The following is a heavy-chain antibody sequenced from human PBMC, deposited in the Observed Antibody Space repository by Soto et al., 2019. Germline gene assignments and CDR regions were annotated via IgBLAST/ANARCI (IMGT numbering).Heavy chain of an antibody. CDR1: GGSISSGGYY. CDR3: CARTSLQTAGGNAFDI. D-gene: IGHD3-10*01. J-gene: IGHJ3*02. Sequence: QVQLQESGPGLVKPSQTLSLTCTVSGGSISSGGYYWSWIRQHPGKGLEWIGYIYYSGSTYYNPSLKSRVTXXXXXXXXXXXXXXXXXXXXXTAVYYCARTSLQTAGGNAFDIWGQGTMVTVSS. CDR2: IYYSGST. V-gene: IGHV4-31*03.